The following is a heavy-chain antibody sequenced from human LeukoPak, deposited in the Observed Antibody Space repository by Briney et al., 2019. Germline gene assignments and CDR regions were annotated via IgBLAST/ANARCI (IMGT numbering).Heavy chain of an antibody. CDR1: GGSISSSNYY. Sequence: SETLSLTCTVSGGSISSSNYYWGWIRQPPGKGLEWIGSIYYSGSTNYNPSLKSRVTISVDTSKNQFSLKLSSVTAADTAVYYCARARQWLVGGKYYFDYWGQGTLVTVSS. D-gene: IGHD6-19*01. CDR3: ARARQWLVGGKYYFDY. CDR2: IYYSGST. V-gene: IGHV4-39*07. J-gene: IGHJ4*02.